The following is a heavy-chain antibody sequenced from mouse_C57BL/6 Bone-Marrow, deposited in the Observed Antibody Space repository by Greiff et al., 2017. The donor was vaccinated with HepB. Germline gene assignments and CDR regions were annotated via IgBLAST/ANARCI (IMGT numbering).Heavy chain of an antibody. CDR1: GFTFSDYG. CDR3: GRGGTVVARDYFDY. D-gene: IGHD1-1*01. CDR2: ISSGSSTI. Sequence: EVQLQQSGGGLVKPGGSLKLSCAASGFTFSDYGMHWVRQAPEKGLEWVAYISSGSSTIYYADTVKGRFTISRDNAKNTLFLQMTSLRSEDTAMYYCGRGGTVVARDYFDYWGQGTTLTVSS. J-gene: IGHJ2*01. V-gene: IGHV5-17*01.